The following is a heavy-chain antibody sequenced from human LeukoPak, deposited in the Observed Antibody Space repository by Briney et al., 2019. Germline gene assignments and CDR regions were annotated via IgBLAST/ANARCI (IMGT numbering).Heavy chain of an antibody. Sequence: GGSLRLSCAASGFTFRSHAMSWVRQAPGQGLEWVSAISGTGGSTSYAGSVKGRFTISRDNSKNTMFLEMNNLRAEDTAMYFINYFDSWGQGTLVSVSS. V-gene: IGHV3-23*01. J-gene: IGHJ4*02. CDR1: GFTFRSHA. CDR2: ISGTGGST. CDR3: NYFDS.